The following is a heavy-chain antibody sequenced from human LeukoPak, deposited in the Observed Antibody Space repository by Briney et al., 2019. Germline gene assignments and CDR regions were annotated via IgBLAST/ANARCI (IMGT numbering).Heavy chain of an antibody. CDR3: ARGKNSAFDI. CDR2: TYYGAKWFN. CDR1: GDSVSSSGVA. V-gene: IGHV6-1*01. Sequence: SQTLSLTCDISGDSVSSSGVALNWIRQSPSRGLEWLGRTYYGAKWFNEYSVSMRGRITIDPDASNNHFSLQVNSMTPEDTAMYYCARGKNSAFDIWSQGTMVTVSS. J-gene: IGHJ3*02. D-gene: IGHD1-7*01.